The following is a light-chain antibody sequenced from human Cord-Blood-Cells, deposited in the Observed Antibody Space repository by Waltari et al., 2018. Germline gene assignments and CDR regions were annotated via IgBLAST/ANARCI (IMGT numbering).Light chain of an antibody. Sequence: QSALTQPASVSGSPGQSITISCTGTSSDVGSYNLVSWYQQPPGKAPKLMIYEGSKRPSGFSNRFSGSKSGNTASLTISGLQAEDEADYYCCSYAGSSWVFGGGTKLTVL. CDR3: CSYAGSSWV. CDR2: EGS. J-gene: IGLJ3*02. CDR1: SSDVGSYNL. V-gene: IGLV2-23*01.